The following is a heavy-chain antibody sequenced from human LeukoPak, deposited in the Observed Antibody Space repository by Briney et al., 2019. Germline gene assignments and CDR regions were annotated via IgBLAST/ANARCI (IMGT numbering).Heavy chain of an antibody. V-gene: IGHV3-23*01. J-gene: IGHJ4*02. CDR1: GFTFNDYY. CDR2: IIPSGHTT. Sequence: PGGSLRLSCAASGFTFNDYYMSWIRQAPGKGLEWVSGIIPSGHTTYYADSVRGRFTISKDNSRNTVYLQMNSLRAEDTAVYYCAKDDRWLQFCCWGQGTLVTVSA. D-gene: IGHD5-24*01. CDR3: AKDDRWLQFCC.